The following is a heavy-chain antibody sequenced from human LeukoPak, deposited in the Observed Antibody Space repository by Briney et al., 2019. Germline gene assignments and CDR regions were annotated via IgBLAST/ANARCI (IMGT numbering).Heavy chain of an antibody. CDR1: GFIFDDYA. CDR2: INWNSALI. D-gene: IGHD1-1*01. Sequence: GGSLRLSCATSGFIFDDYALHWVRQAPGKGLEWVSSINWNSALIVYADSVKGRFTISRDSAKSSLFLQMNSLRVEDTALYYCAKTPVASNWNFFGSWGQGALVTVSS. J-gene: IGHJ4*02. CDR3: AKTPVASNWNFFGS. V-gene: IGHV3-9*01.